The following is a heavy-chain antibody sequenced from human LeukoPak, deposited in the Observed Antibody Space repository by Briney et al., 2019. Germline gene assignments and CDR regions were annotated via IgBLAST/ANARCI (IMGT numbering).Heavy chain of an antibody. CDR2: INHSGST. Sequence: SETLSLTCAVYGGSFSGYYWSWIRQPPGKGLEWIGEINHSGSTNYNPSLKSRVTISGDTSKNQFSLKLSPVTAADTAVYYCARRRYYDYVWGSYLRYYFDYWGQGTLVTVSS. V-gene: IGHV4-34*01. CDR3: ARRRYYDYVWGSYLRYYFDY. J-gene: IGHJ4*02. D-gene: IGHD3-16*02. CDR1: GGSFSGYY.